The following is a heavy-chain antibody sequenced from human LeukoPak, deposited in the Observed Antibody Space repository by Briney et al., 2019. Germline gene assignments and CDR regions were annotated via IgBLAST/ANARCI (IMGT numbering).Heavy chain of an antibody. CDR1: GGSISSSTYY. V-gene: IGHV4-39*07. J-gene: IGHJ4*02. D-gene: IGHD3-10*01. Sequence: SETLSLTCTVSGGSISSSTYYWGWIRQPPGKGLEWIGSIYYSGSTYFNPSLNSRVTISVDTSKNQFSLKLSFVTAADTAVYYCVRDLGFAELLPFSFAHWGQGTLVTVSS. CDR3: VRDLGFAELLPFSFAH. CDR2: IYYSGST.